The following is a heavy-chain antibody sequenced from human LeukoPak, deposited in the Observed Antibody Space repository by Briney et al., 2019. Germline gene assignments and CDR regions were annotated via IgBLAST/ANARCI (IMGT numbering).Heavy chain of an antibody. CDR1: GGTFSSYG. Sequence: ASVKVSCKASGGTFSSYGISWVRQAPGQGLEWMGWISAYNGNTNYAQKLQGRVTMTTDTSTSTAYMELRSLRSDDTAVYYCARIVRGARWWDNWFDPWGQGTLVTVSS. CDR3: ARIVRGARWWDNWFDP. CDR2: ISAYNGNT. J-gene: IGHJ5*02. D-gene: IGHD3-10*02. V-gene: IGHV1-18*01.